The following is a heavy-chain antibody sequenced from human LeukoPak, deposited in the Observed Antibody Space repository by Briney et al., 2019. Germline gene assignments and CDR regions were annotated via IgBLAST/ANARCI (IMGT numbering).Heavy chain of an antibody. D-gene: IGHD3-16*02. CDR3: ATGKRIMITFGGVVVTRYWFDP. CDR1: GGSFSGYY. Sequence: SETLSLTCAVDGGSFSGYYGSWIRQPPGKGLEWIGEINHIGSTNYNPSLKSRVTISVDTSKNQLSLKLSSVTGAATAVYYCATGKRIMITFGGVVVTRYWFDPWGQGTLVTVSP. V-gene: IGHV4-34*01. CDR2: INHIGST. J-gene: IGHJ5*02.